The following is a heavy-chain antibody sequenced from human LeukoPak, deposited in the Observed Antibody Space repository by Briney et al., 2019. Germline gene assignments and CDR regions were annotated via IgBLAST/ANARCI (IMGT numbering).Heavy chain of an antibody. CDR1: GFTFSSYW. D-gene: IGHD3-22*01. Sequence: GGSLRLSCAASGFTFSSYWMSWVRQAPGKGLEWVANIKQDGSEKYYVDSVKGRFTISRDNAKNSLYLQMNSLRAEDTAVYYCARGGEDYYDSSGYGYYYYGMDVWGQGTTVTVSS. CDR3: ARGGEDYYDSSGYGYYYYGMDV. CDR2: IKQDGSEK. V-gene: IGHV3-7*01. J-gene: IGHJ6*02.